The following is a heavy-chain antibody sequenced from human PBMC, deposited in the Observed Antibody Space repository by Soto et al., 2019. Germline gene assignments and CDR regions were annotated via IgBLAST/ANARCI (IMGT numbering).Heavy chain of an antibody. V-gene: IGHV3-7*02. D-gene: IGHD6-19*01. Sequence: LRHSCTVAGCTLSDYWMSWISQDPGKGLKWVANINYDGSEKNYVDSVKGRFTISRDNTRNSLALQMNTLRAEDMAVYYCARVRRSGWHDAFDIWGQGTMVTVS. CDR1: GCTLSDYW. CDR3: ARVRRSGWHDAFDI. J-gene: IGHJ3*02. CDR2: INYDGSEK.